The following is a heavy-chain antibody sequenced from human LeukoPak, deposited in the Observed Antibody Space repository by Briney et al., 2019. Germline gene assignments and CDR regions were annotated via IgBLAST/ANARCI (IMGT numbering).Heavy chain of an antibody. J-gene: IGHJ4*02. CDR2: FSHTGSP. D-gene: IGHD3-10*01. V-gene: IGHV4-34*01. CDR1: GASFSGYS. Sequence: SETLSLTCAISGASFSGYSWTWIRQPPGKGLEWIGEFSHTGSPIYNPSLKSRVNISIDTSKSQFSLRLTSVTAADTAVYFCASPRLLFGSGPILVWGQGTLVTVSS. CDR3: ASPRLLFGSGPILV.